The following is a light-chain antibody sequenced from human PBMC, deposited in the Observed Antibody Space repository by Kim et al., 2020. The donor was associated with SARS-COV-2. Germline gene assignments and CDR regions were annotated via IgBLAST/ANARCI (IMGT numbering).Light chain of an antibody. Sequence: ASISCRSSQSLVYSDGSTSLDWFHQRQGQSPRRLIYTVSNRDSDAPDRFSGSGSGTDFTLKITRVEAEDLGIYYCMQGTHWPPGYIFGQGTKLEIK. CDR1: QSLVYSDGSTS. J-gene: IGKJ2*01. V-gene: IGKV2-30*01. CDR2: TVS. CDR3: MQGTHWPPGYI.